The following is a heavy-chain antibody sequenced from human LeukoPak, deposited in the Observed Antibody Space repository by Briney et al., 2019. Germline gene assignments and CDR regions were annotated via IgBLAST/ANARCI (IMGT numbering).Heavy chain of an antibody. Sequence: PGGSLRLSCAASGFTFSSYAMSWVRQAPGKGLEWVSAISGSGGSTYYADSVKGRFTISRDNSKNTLYLQMNSLRAEDTAVYYCAKETVTGYFPQYYFDYWGQGTLVTVSS. CDR2: ISGSGGST. CDR3: AKETVTGYFPQYYFDY. D-gene: IGHD3-9*01. V-gene: IGHV3-23*01. CDR1: GFTFSSYA. J-gene: IGHJ4*02.